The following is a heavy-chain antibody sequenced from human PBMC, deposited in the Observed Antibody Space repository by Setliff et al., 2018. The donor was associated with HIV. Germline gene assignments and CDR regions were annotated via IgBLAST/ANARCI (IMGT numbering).Heavy chain of an antibody. J-gene: IGHJ6*03. CDR2: IYYSGST. CDR1: GGSISSGTYY. V-gene: IGHV4-61*01. D-gene: IGHD3-22*01. CDR3: ARGLRVYDSSGYYYRDYYYYYMDV. Sequence: SETLSLTCSVSGGSISSGTYYWGWIRQPPGKGLEWIGYIYYSGSTNYNPSLKSRVTISVDTSKNQFSLKLSSVTAADTAVYYCARGLRVYDSSGYYYRDYYYYYMDVWGKGTTVAVSS.